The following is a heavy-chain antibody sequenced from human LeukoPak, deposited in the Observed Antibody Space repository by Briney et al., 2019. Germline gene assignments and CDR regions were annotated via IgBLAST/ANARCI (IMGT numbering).Heavy chain of an antibody. CDR2: ISGSGGST. D-gene: IGHD6-6*01. J-gene: IGHJ4*01. CDR3: ARDEASSSSIDFDY. Sequence: PGGSLRLSCAASGFTFSSYAMSWVRQAPGKGLEWVSAISGSGGSTYYADSVKGRFTISRDNSKNTLYLQMNSLRVEDTAVYYCARDEASSSSIDFDYWGHGTLVTVSS. V-gene: IGHV3-23*01. CDR1: GFTFSSYA.